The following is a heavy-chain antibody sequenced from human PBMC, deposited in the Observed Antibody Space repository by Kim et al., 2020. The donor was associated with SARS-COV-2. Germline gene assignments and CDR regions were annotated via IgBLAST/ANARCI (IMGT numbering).Heavy chain of an antibody. V-gene: IGHV4-59*01. CDR1: GGSISSYS. Sequence: SETLSLTCTVSGGSISSYSWSWIRQPPGKGLEWIGYTYYSGSTNYNPSLKSRVTISVDTSKNQFSLKLSSVTAADTAVYYCARDRIGYCSSTSCSLNFDYWGQGTLVTVSS. J-gene: IGHJ4*02. CDR3: ARDRIGYCSSTSCSLNFDY. D-gene: IGHD2-2*01. CDR2: TYYSGST.